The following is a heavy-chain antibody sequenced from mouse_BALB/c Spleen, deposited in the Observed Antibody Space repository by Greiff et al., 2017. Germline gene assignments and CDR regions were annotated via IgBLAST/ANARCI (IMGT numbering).Heavy chain of an antibody. V-gene: IGHV7-3*02. D-gene: IGHD2-1*01. CDR1: GFTFTDYY. CDR3: ARALYGNYAMDY. J-gene: IGHJ4*01. CDR2: IRNKANGYTT. Sequence: EVQLQESGGGLVQPGGSLRLSCATSGFTFTDYYMSWVRQPPGKALEWLGFIRNKANGYTTEYSASVKGRFTISRDNSQSILYLQMNTLRAEDSATYYCARALYGNYAMDYWGQGTSVTVSS.